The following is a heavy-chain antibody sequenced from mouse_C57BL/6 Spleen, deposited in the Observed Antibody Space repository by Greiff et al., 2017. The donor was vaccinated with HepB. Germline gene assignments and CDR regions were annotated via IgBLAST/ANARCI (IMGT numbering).Heavy chain of an antibody. V-gene: IGHV1-18*01. CDR1: GYTFTDYN. CDR2: INPNNGGT. CDR3: ASRGGDPLYYAMDY. Sequence: EIQLQQSGPELVKPGASVKIPCKASGYTFTDYNMDWVKQSHGKSLEWIGDINPNNGGTIYNQKFKGKATLTVDKSSSTAYMELRSLTSEDTAVYYCASRGGDPLYYAMDYWGQGTSVTVSS. D-gene: IGHD2-13*01. J-gene: IGHJ4*01.